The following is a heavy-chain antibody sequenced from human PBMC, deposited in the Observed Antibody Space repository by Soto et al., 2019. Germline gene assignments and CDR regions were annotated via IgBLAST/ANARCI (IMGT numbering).Heavy chain of an antibody. CDR1: GFTFDDYT. J-gene: IGHJ6*02. Sequence: PGGSLRLSCAASGFTFDDYTMHWVRQAPGKGLEWVSLISWDGGSTYYADSVKGRFTISRDNSKNSLYLQMNSLRTEDTALYYCAKDMDYGSGSSNKVYYYYGMDVWGQGTTVTVSS. CDR3: AKDMDYGSGSSNKVYYYYGMDV. CDR2: ISWDGGST. V-gene: IGHV3-43*01. D-gene: IGHD3-10*01.